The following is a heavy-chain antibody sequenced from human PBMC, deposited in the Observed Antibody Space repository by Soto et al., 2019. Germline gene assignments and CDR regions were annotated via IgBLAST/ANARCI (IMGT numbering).Heavy chain of an antibody. CDR2: ISGSGGST. Sequence: EVQLLESGGGLVQPGGSLRLSCAASGFTFSSYAMSWVRQAPGKGLEWVSAISGSGGSTYYADSVKGRFTISRDNSKNTLYLQMNSLRAEDTALYYCAKDKEGDGYNYVGYYFDYWGQGTLVTVSS. D-gene: IGHD5-12*01. CDR3: AKDKEGDGYNYVGYYFDY. V-gene: IGHV3-23*01. J-gene: IGHJ4*02. CDR1: GFTFSSYA.